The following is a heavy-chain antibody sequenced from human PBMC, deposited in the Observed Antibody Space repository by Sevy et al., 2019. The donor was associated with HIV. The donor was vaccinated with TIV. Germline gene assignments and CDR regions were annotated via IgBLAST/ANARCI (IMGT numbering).Heavy chain of an antibody. CDR1: GGTFSSYA. CDR2: IIPIFGTA. D-gene: IGHD2-21*02. V-gene: IGHV1-69*06. J-gene: IGHJ3*02. Sequence: AAVKVSCKASGGTFSSYAISWVRQAPRQGLEGMGGIIPIFGTANYAQKFQGRVTINADKSTSTAYMELSSLRFEDTAVYYCAREKHRSHIVVVTGNDAFDIWGQGTMVTVSS. CDR3: AREKHRSHIVVVTGNDAFDI.